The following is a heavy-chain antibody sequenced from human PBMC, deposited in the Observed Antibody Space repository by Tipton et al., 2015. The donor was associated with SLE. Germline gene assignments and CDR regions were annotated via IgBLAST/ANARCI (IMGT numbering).Heavy chain of an antibody. J-gene: IGHJ6*03. CDR3: ARGQCTSCYYYYMDV. CDR2: VYYTGST. D-gene: IGHD2-2*01. V-gene: IGHV4-59*12. Sequence: TLSLTCTVSGGSISAYYWSWIRQPPGKGLEWIGYVYYTGSTNHNPSLKSRVTISVDTSKNQFSLKLSSVTAADTAVYYCARGQCTSCYYYYMDVWGKGTTVTVSS. CDR1: GGSISAYY.